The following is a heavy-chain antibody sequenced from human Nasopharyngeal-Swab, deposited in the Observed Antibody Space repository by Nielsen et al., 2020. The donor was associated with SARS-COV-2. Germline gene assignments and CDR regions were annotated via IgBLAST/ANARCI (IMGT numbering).Heavy chain of an antibody. Sequence: GGSLRLSCTASGFTFGDYAMSWFRQAPGKGLEWVGFIRSKAYGGTTEYAASVKGRFTISRDDSKSIAYLQMNSLKTEDTAVYYCTRVRNWNDNQDFDYWGQGTTVTVSS. D-gene: IGHD1-1*01. V-gene: IGHV3-49*03. CDR3: TRVRNWNDNQDFDY. J-gene: IGHJ4*03. CDR2: IRSKAYGGTT. CDR1: GFTFGDYA.